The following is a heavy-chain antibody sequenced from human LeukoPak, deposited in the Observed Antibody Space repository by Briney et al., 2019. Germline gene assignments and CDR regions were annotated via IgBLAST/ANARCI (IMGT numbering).Heavy chain of an antibody. CDR2: ISGSGGST. Sequence: GGSLRLSCAASGFTFSSYSMNWVRQAPGKGLEWVSGISGSGGSTYYADSVKGRFTISRDNSKNTLYLQMNSLRAEDTAVYYCAKDQWSDDYGDYWYFGLWGRGTLVTVSS. V-gene: IGHV3-23*01. CDR3: AKDQWSDDYGDYWYFGL. J-gene: IGHJ2*01. D-gene: IGHD4-17*01. CDR1: GFTFSSYS.